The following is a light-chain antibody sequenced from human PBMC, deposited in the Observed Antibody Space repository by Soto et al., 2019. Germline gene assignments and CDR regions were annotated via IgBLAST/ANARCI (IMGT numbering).Light chain of an antibody. V-gene: IGKV1-39*01. CDR3: QQTFSTLLS. Sequence: DIQMTQSPSSLSASVEDRVIITCRASQSISNHLNWYQQKPGKAPKLLIFASSSLQSGVPSRFSGRGSGTEFTLTISSLQPEDFATYYCQQTFSTLLSFGGGTKVDIK. CDR2: ASS. CDR1: QSISNH. J-gene: IGKJ4*01.